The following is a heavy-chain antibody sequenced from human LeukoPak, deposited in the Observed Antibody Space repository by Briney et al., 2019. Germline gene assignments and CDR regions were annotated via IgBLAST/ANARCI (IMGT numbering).Heavy chain of an antibody. Sequence: GESLKISCKGSGYSFTNYWIGWVRQMPGKGLEWMGIIYPGDSDMLYSPSFQGQVTISADKSISTAYLQWSSLKASDTAMYYCASSTMDTAMATTDYWGQGTLVTVSS. CDR3: ASSTMDTAMATTDY. J-gene: IGHJ4*02. D-gene: IGHD5-18*01. CDR2: IYPGDSDM. CDR1: GYSFTNYW. V-gene: IGHV5-51*01.